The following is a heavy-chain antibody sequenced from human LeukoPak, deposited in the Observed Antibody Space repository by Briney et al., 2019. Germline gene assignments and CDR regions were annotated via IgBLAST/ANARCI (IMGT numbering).Heavy chain of an antibody. V-gene: IGHV3-15*01. Sequence: KPGGSLRLSCAASGFIFTNTWMSWVRQAPGKGLEWVGRVKSKTDGGTIDHAAPVKGRFTISRDDSKNALYLQMNSLRTEDTAVYYCTTGPGNSGYWGQGTLVTVSS. CDR2: VKSKTDGGTI. D-gene: IGHD4-23*01. J-gene: IGHJ4*02. CDR1: GFIFTNTW. CDR3: TTGPGNSGY.